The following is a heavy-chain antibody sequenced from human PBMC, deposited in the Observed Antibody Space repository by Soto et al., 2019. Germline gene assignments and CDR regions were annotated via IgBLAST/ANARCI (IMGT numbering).Heavy chain of an antibody. CDR1: GGSISSGGYS. J-gene: IGHJ5*02. Sequence: SETLSLTCAVSGGSISSGGYSWSWIRQPPGKGLEWIGYIYHSGSTYYNPSLKSRVTISVDRSKNQFSLKLSSVTAADTAVYYCAREGHPLNWFDPWGQGTLVTVSS. CDR3: AREGHPLNWFDP. V-gene: IGHV4-30-2*01. CDR2: IYHSGST.